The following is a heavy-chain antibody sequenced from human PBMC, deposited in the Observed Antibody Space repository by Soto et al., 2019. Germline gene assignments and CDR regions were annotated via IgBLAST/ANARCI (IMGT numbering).Heavy chain of an antibody. D-gene: IGHD6-13*01. V-gene: IGHV3-43*01. CDR1: GFTVDDYT. CDR2: ISWDSGST. CDR3: AKDSSSRSPGVYFDY. J-gene: IGHJ4*02. Sequence: PGGSLRLSYAASGFTVDDYTMHCVRQAPGKGLEWVSLISWDSGSTYYADSVKGRFTISRDNSKNSLYLQMNSLRTEDTALYYCAKDSSSRSPGVYFDYWGQGTLVTVSS.